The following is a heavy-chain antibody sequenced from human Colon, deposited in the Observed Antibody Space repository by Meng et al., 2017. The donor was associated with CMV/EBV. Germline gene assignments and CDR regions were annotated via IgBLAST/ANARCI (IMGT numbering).Heavy chain of an antibody. D-gene: IGHD6-19*01. Sequence: LVNSGARMNDPCSSDKSPFTTSVYQFSDYYLHWVRHSPGQGLRLMVWLRSDGSATNYAQKFRGRVTMTRDASVSTAYMELSGLTSDDTAVYFCVRSSGWSLFDYWGPGALVTVSS. CDR1: VYQFSDYY. J-gene: IGHJ4*02. CDR3: VRSSGWSLFDY. CDR2: LRSDGSAT. V-gene: IGHV1-2*02.